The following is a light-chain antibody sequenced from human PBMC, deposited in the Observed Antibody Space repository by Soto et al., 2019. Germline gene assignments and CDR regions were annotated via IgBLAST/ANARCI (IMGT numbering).Light chain of an antibody. CDR3: PQRSNWPHVT. V-gene: IGKV3-11*01. Sequence: EIVLTQSPATLSLSPGERATLSCRASQSVSRYLAWYPQKPGQAPRLLIYDASNRDTGIPASFSGSGSGTYFTLTISSLEPEDFAVYYCPQRSNWPHVTFGQGTRLEIK. CDR1: QSVSRY. J-gene: IGKJ5*01. CDR2: DAS.